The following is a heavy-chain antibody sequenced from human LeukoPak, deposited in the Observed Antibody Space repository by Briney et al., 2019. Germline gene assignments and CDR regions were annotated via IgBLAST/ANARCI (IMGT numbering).Heavy chain of an antibody. D-gene: IGHD1-26*01. V-gene: IGHV4-61*01. Sequence: RASETLSLTCAVSGGSVSSGSYYWSWFRQPPGKGLEWIGYIYYSGSTKYNPSLKSRVTISADTSKNQFPLKLSSMTAADTAVYYCARASGGRGNYALDYWGQGTLVTVSS. J-gene: IGHJ4*02. CDR2: IYYSGST. CDR1: GGSVSSGSYY. CDR3: ARASGGRGNYALDY.